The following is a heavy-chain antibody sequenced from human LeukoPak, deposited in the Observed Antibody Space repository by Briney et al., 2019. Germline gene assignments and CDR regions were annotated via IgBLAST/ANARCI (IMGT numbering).Heavy chain of an antibody. CDR2: INSDGSST. D-gene: IGHD6-13*01. Sequence: GGSLRLSCAASGFTFSSYWMHWVRQAPGKGLVWVSRINSDGSSTSYADSVKGRFTISRDNAKNTLYLQMNSPRAEDTAVYYCARKSIAAAGTWFDPWGQGTLVTVSS. J-gene: IGHJ5*02. CDR1: GFTFSSYW. V-gene: IGHV3-74*01. CDR3: ARKSIAAAGTWFDP.